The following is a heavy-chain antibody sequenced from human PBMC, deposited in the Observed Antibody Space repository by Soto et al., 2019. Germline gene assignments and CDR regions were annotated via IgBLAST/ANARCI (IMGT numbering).Heavy chain of an antibody. D-gene: IGHD5-18*01. CDR1: GYSFTSYC. V-gene: IGHV5-51*01. CDR3: ARQKIGYSYGYILNYYYGMDV. J-gene: IGHJ6*02. Sequence: GESLKISCNGSGYSFTSYCIGLVLQMPGKGLEWMGIIYPGDSDTRYSPSFQGQVTISADKSISTAYLQWSSLKASDTAMYYCARQKIGYSYGYILNYYYGMDVWGQGTTVTVSS. CDR2: IYPGDSDT.